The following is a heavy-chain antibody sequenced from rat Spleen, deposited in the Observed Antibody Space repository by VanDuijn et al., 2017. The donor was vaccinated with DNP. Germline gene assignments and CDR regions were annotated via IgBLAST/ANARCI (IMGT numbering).Heavy chain of an antibody. J-gene: IGHJ2*01. V-gene: IGHV5-22*01. Sequence: EVQLVESGGGLVQPGGSLKLSCAASGFTFRDYYMAWVRQAPTKGLEWVAYSSYDGGSTYNGDSVKGRFTISRDNAKSTLYLQMNSLKSEDMATYYCARHVLPLRVWDYWGQGVMVTVPS. CDR3: ARHVLPLRVWDY. CDR1: GFTFRDYY. CDR2: SSYDGGST. D-gene: IGHD1-4*01.